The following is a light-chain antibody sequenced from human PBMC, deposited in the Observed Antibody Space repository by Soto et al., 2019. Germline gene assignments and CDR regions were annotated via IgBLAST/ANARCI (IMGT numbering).Light chain of an antibody. CDR3: QQYNSYPRT. V-gene: IGKV1-5*03. CDR1: QSISSW. J-gene: IGKJ1*01. Sequence: DIQMTQSPSTLSASVGDRVTITCRASQSISSWLAWYEQKPGKAPKLLIYKASSLESGVPSWFSGSGSGTEFTLTIISLQPDDFAPYYCQQYNSYPRTFGQGTKVDIK. CDR2: KAS.